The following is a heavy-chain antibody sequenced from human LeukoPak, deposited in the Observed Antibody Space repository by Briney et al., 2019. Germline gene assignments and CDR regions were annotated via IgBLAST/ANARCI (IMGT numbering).Heavy chain of an antibody. V-gene: IGHV4-34*01. Sequence: SETLSLTCAVYGGSFSGYYWSWIRQPPGKGLEWIGEINHSGSTNYNPPLKSRVTISVDTSKNQFSLKLSSVTAADTAVYYCARGDDSSGFDYWGQGTLVTVSS. CDR1: GGSFSGYY. CDR3: ARGDDSSGFDY. D-gene: IGHD3-22*01. J-gene: IGHJ4*02. CDR2: INHSGST.